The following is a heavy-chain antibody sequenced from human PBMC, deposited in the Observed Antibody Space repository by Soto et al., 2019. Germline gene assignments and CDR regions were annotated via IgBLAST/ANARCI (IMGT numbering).Heavy chain of an antibody. CDR1: GFTFSSYA. J-gene: IGHJ4*02. V-gene: IGHV3-23*01. CDR2: ISGGGGTT. Sequence: EVQLLESGGGLVQPGGSLRLSCAASGFTFSSYAMSWVRQAPGKGLEWVSAISGGGGTTHYADSVKGRFPISRDNSRNTLCLQMNGLRAEDTAVYYCVKSVYSSTWYYFDYWGQGTLVTVSS. D-gene: IGHD6-13*01. CDR3: VKSVYSSTWYYFDY.